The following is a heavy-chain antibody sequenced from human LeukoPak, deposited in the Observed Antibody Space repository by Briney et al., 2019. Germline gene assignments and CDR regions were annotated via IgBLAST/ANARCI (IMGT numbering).Heavy chain of an antibody. V-gene: IGHV3-23*01. J-gene: IGHJ3*02. CDR3: AKDVSSGGYYMEPDAFDI. D-gene: IGHD3-10*01. Sequence: GGSLRLSCEASGFTFSSYAMSWVRQAPGKGLEWVSGISGSGGSTYYADSVKGRFTISRDNSKNTLYLQMNSLRAEDTAVYYCAKDVSSGGYYMEPDAFDIWGQGTMVTVSS. CDR2: ISGSGGST. CDR1: GFTFSSYA.